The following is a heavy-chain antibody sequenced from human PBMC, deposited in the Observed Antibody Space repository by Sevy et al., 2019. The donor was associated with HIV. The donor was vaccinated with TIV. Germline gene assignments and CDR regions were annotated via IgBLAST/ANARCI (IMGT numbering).Heavy chain of an antibody. V-gene: IGHV3-33*03. J-gene: IGHJ6*02. CDR1: GFTFSTYS. D-gene: IGHD6-19*01. Sequence: GGSLRLSCAASGFTFSTYSMHWVRQAPGKGLEWVALIWFDGSNKYYADSVKGRFTISRDKSKNTLYLQMNSLRAEDTAVYYCAKAVADSNYYYGLDVWGQGTTVTVSS. CDR2: IWFDGSNK. CDR3: AKAVADSNYYYGLDV.